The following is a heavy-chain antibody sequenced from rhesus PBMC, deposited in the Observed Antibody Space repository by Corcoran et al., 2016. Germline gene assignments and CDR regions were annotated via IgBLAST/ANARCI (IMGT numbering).Heavy chain of an antibody. CDR2: IYGSSTST. CDR3: ARKGRPLDY. V-gene: IGHV4S18*01. Sequence: QVQLQESGPGLVKPSETLSLTCTVSGGSISSNYWSWIRQPPGKGREWIGYIYGSSTSTNYNPSLKSRVTLSKDTSKNQFSLKLSSVTAADTAVYYCARKGRPLDYWGQGVLVTVSS. CDR1: GGSISSNY. D-gene: IGHD1-44*02. J-gene: IGHJ4*01.